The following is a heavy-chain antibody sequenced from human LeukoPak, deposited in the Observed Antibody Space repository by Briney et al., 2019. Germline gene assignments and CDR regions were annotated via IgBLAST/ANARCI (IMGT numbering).Heavy chain of an antibody. D-gene: IGHD5-12*01. Sequence: ASVKVSCKVSGYILTELYMHWVRQAPGKGLEWMGGFDPEDGATIYAQKFQGRVTMTEDTSTDTAYMELSSLRSEDTAVYYCATVVLYSGYYFDYWGQGTLVTVSS. CDR1: GYILTELY. J-gene: IGHJ4*02. CDR2: FDPEDGAT. V-gene: IGHV1-24*01. CDR3: ATVVLYSGYYFDY.